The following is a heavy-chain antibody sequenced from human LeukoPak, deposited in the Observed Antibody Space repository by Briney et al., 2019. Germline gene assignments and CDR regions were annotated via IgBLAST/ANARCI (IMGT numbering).Heavy chain of an antibody. CDR3: AKGSYYDSSGTYYFDY. CDR2: ISDSGDFT. CDR1: GFTFSNYA. V-gene: IGHV3-23*01. Sequence: GGSLRLSCAGSGFTFSNYALSWVRQAPGQGLEWVSTISDSGDFTFYADAVKGRFTISRDNSKNTLYLQMYSLRAEDTAIYYCAKGSYYDSSGTYYFDYWGQGTLVTVSS. D-gene: IGHD3-22*01. J-gene: IGHJ4*02.